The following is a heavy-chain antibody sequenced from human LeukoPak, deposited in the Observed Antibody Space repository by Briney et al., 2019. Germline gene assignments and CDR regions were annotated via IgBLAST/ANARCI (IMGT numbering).Heavy chain of an antibody. Sequence: GGSLRLSCAASGFTFSSYGMHWVRQAPGKGLEWVAFIRYDGSNKYYADSVKGRFTISRDNSKNTLYLQMNSLRAEDTAVYYCAKGGQYSTGGDAFDIWGQGTMVTVSS. V-gene: IGHV3-30*02. CDR3: AKGGQYSTGGDAFDI. J-gene: IGHJ3*02. CDR1: GFTFSSYG. D-gene: IGHD6-25*01. CDR2: IRYDGSNK.